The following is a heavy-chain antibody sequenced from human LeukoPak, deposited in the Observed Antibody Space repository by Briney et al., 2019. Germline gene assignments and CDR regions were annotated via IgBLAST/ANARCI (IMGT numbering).Heavy chain of an antibody. Sequence: ASVKVSCKASGYSFTGHYLHWVGQAPGQGLEWMGWINPNSGGRKYAQKFQGRVTMTKDISISTAFMELSSLTSDDTAVYYCARGYCSGGSCYYYYYGMDVWGQGTTVTVSS. CDR1: GYSFTGHY. D-gene: IGHD2-15*01. CDR3: ARGYCSGGSCYYYYYGMDV. J-gene: IGHJ6*02. CDR2: INPNSGGR. V-gene: IGHV1-2*02.